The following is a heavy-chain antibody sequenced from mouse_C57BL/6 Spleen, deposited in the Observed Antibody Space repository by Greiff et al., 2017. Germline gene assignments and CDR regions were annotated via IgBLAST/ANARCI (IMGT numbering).Heavy chain of an antibody. V-gene: IGHV1-26*01. D-gene: IGHD2-5*01. CDR1: GYTFTDYY. CDR2: INPNNGGT. CDR3: ATLYSNYVYWYFDV. J-gene: IGHJ1*03. Sequence: EVQLQQSGPELVKPGASVKISCKASGYTFTDYYMNWVKQSHGKSLEWIGDINPNNGGTSYNQKFKGKATLTVDKSSSTAYMELRSLTSEDSAVYYCATLYSNYVYWYFDVWGTGTTVTVSS.